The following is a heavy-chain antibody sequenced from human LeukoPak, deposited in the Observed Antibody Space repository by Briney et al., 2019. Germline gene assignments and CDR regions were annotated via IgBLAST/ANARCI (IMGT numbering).Heavy chain of an antibody. Sequence: PGGSLRLSCAASGFTFSSYSMNWVRQAPGKGLEWVSYISSSSSTIYCADSVKGRFTISRDNARNSLFLQMNSLRAEDTAVYYCAREEDNADEYLREDYWGQGTLVTVSS. D-gene: IGHD2/OR15-2a*01. CDR3: AREEDNADEYLREDY. CDR2: ISSSSSTI. J-gene: IGHJ4*02. CDR1: GFTFSSYS. V-gene: IGHV3-48*04.